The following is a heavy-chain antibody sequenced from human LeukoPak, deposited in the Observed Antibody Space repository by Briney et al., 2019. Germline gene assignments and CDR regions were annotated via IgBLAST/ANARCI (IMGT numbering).Heavy chain of an antibody. Sequence: SETLSLTCTVSGGSITTYYWSWIRQPAGKGLEWIGRIYTSESTYYNPSLKSRVTMSVDTSKEQFSLKVSSVTAADTAVYYCTRGAGWLIDYWGQGILVTVSS. D-gene: IGHD3-16*01. CDR1: GGSITTYY. CDR3: TRGAGWLIDY. V-gene: IGHV4-4*07. CDR2: IYTSEST. J-gene: IGHJ4*02.